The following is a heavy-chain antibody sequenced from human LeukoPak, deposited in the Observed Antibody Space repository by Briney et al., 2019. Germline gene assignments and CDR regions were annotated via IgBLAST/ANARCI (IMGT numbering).Heavy chain of an antibody. Sequence: PGGSLRLSCAASGFTFSSYGMHWVRQAPGKGLEWVAVISYDGSNKYYADSVNGRFTISRDNSKNTLYLQMNSLRTEDTAIYYCVKEDVVVITIRYFQHWGQGTLVTVSS. CDR3: VKEDVVVITIRYFQH. V-gene: IGHV3-30*18. J-gene: IGHJ1*01. D-gene: IGHD3-22*01. CDR1: GFTFSSYG. CDR2: ISYDGSNK.